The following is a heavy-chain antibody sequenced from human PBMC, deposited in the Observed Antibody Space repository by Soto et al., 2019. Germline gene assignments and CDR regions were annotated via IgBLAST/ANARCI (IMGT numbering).Heavy chain of an antibody. J-gene: IGHJ4*02. V-gene: IGHV4-39*01. Sequence: KTSETLSLTCTVSGGSISSSSYYWGWIRQPPGKGLEWIGSIYYSGSTYYNPSLKSRVTISVDTSKNQFSLKLSSVTAADTAVYYCARRGIVVAGSGHFDYWGQGTLVTVSS. CDR3: ARRGIVVAGSGHFDY. CDR1: GGSISSSSYY. CDR2: IYYSGST. D-gene: IGHD2-15*01.